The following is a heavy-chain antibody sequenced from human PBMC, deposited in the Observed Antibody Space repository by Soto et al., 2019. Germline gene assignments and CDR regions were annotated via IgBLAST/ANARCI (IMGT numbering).Heavy chain of an antibody. D-gene: IGHD3-22*01. J-gene: IGHJ5*02. V-gene: IGHV2-5*02. CDR3: AHRIVTNNWFDP. CDR1: GFSLSTSGVG. Sequence: QITLKESGPTLVKPTQTLTLTCTFSGFSLSTSGVGVGWIRQPPGKALEWLALIYWDDNKRYSPSPKTRLTITKDTSKNQVVLTMTNTDPVDTATYYCAHRIVTNNWFDPWGQGTLVTVSS. CDR2: IYWDDNK.